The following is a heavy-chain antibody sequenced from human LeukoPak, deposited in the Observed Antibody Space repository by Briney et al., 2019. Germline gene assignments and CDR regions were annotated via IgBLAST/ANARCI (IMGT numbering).Heavy chain of an antibody. D-gene: IGHD2-21*01. CDR3: ARGGGYCGGDCYGIDY. CDR2: ISGSSSYI. J-gene: IGHJ4*02. V-gene: IGHV3-21*01. Sequence: GGSLRLSCAASGFTFSSYTMKWVRQAPGKGLEWVSSISGSSSYIYYADSVQGRFTISKDNAKNSLYLQLNSLRVEDTAVYYCARGGGYCGGDCYGIDYWGQGTLVTVSS. CDR1: GFTFSSYT.